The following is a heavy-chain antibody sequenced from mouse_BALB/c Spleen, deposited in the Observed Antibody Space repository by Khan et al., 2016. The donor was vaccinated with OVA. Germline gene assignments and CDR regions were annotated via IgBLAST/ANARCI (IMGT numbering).Heavy chain of an antibody. CDR2: ISYSDST. V-gene: IGHV3-2*02. CDR1: GYSITSNYA. D-gene: IGHD1-1*01. CDR3: ARGNYYGYYFAY. J-gene: IGHJ2*01. Sequence: EVQLVESGPGLVKPSQSLSLTCTVTGYSITSNYAWNWIRQFPGNKLEWMGYISYSDSTSYNPSLKSRISITRDTSQNQFFLQLNSVTTEDTATYYCARGNYYGYYFAYWGQGTTLTVSS.